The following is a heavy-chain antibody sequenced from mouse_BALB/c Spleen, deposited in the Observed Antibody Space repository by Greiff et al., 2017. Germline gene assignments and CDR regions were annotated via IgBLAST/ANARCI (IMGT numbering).Heavy chain of an antibody. CDR1: GFNIKDTY. J-gene: IGHJ4*01. CDR3: APIYYYGSGAMDY. CDR2: IDPANGNT. Sequence: VHVKQSGAELVKPGASVKLSCTASGFNIKDTYMHWVKQRPEQGLEWIGRIDPANGNTKYDPKFQGKATITADTSSNTAYLQLSSLTSEDTAVYYCAPIYYYGSGAMDYWGQGTSVTVSS. V-gene: IGHV14-3*02. D-gene: IGHD1-1*01.